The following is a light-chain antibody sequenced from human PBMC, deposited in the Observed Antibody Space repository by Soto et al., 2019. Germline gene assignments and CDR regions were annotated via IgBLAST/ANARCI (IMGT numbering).Light chain of an antibody. CDR2: GAS. CDR3: QQHGSSPWT. V-gene: IGKV3-15*01. CDR1: QSVSSN. Sequence: VMTQSPATLSASPGERATLSCRASQSVSSNLAWYQQKPGQAPRLLIYGASTRATGIPARFSGSRSGTECTLTISRLEPADVAVYFCQQHGSSPWTLGQGTKVDI. J-gene: IGKJ1*01.